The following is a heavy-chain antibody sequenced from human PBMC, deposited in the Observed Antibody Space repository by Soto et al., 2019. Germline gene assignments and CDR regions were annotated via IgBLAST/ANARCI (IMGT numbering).Heavy chain of an antibody. CDR3: ARGPIMATNDY. J-gene: IGHJ4*02. D-gene: IGHD5-12*01. CDR2: IYYTGRT. V-gene: IGHV4-59*11. Sequence: PSETLSLTCTVSGGSLSDHYWSWIRQPPGRGLEWIGYIYYTGRTYYNPSFTSRVTTSVDTSKNQFSLKLSSVTAADTAVYYCARGPIMATNDYWGQGTLVTVSS. CDR1: GGSLSDHY.